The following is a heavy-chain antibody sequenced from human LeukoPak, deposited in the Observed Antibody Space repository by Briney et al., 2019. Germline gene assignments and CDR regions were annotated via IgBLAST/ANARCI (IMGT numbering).Heavy chain of an antibody. D-gene: IGHD3-10*01. CDR2: INHSGST. V-gene: IGHV4-34*01. CDR1: GGTFSGYY. Sequence: SETLSLTCAVYGGTFSGYYWSWIRQPPGKGLEWIGEINHSGSTNYNPSLKSRVTISVDTSKNQFSLKLSSVTVADTAVYYCARGYYYGSESSFGYWGQGTLVTVA. J-gene: IGHJ4*02. CDR3: ARGYYYGSESSFGY.